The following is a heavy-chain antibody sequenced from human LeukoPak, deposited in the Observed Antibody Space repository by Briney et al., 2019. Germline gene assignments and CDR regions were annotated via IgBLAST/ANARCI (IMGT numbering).Heavy chain of an antibody. CDR2: IKHDGSEK. CDR1: GFSFSSSW. J-gene: IGHJ3*02. V-gene: IGHV3-7*01. D-gene: IGHD3-10*01. CDR3: ARDKEEMVRAPYAFGI. Sequence: QPGGSLRLSCAASGFSFSSSWMTWVRQAPGKGLEWVATIKHDGSEKYYVDSVEGRFTISRDNAKDSLYLQMNSLRAEDTALYYCARDKEEMVRAPYAFGIWGQGTMVTVSS.